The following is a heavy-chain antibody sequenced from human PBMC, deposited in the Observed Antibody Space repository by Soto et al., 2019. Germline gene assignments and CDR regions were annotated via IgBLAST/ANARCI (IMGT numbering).Heavy chain of an antibody. CDR1: GGTFNSDT. CDR2: IIPLSGLP. J-gene: IGHJ5*02. CDR3: VTDRLAGYFGP. V-gene: IGHV1-69*08. Sequence: QVQLVQSGAAVKKPGSSVKVACKTSGGTFNSDTISWVRQAPGRGLEWMGRIIPLSGLPPYAPKFRGRVTVTADTSTSTFYMDLSSLQPEDTAVSYCVTDRLAGYFGPWGQGTQVTVS. D-gene: IGHD5-18*01.